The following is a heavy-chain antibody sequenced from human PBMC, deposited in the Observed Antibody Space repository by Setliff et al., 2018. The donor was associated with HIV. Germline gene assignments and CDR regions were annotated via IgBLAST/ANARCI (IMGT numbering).Heavy chain of an antibody. CDR1: GYSFTNYW. V-gene: IGHV5-51*01. CDR3: ARAKNKWNPGDY. J-gene: IGHJ4*02. Sequence: PGESLTISCMGFGYSFTNYWIAWARQMPGKGLEWMGIIYPDDSDTNYSPSFRGQVTMSADKSINTAYLQWDSLKASDSAMYYCARAKNKWNPGDYWGQGTVVTVS. D-gene: IGHD1-20*01. CDR2: IYPDDSDT.